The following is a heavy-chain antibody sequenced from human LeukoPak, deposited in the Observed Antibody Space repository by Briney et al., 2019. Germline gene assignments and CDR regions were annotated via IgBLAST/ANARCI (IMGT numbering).Heavy chain of an antibody. J-gene: IGHJ4*02. Sequence: GGSLRLSCAASGFTFSSYAMSWVRQAPGKGLEWVSAISGSGGSTYYADSVKGRFTISGDNSKNTLYLQMNSLRAEDTAVYYCAKAIGFTAAAGVDYWGQGTLVTVSS. D-gene: IGHD6-13*01. CDR3: AKAIGFTAAAGVDY. V-gene: IGHV3-23*01. CDR2: ISGSGGST. CDR1: GFTFSSYA.